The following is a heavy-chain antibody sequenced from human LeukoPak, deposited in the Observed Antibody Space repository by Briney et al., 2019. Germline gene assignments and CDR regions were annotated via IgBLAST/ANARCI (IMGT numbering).Heavy chain of an antibody. D-gene: IGHD6-19*01. CDR3: ARPRIAVAGTDYYYGMDV. CDR2: IYSGGST. CDR1: GFTVSSNY. V-gene: IGHV3-53*01. J-gene: IGHJ6*02. Sequence: GALRLSCAASGFTVSSNYMSWVRPAPGKGLEWVSVIYSGGSTYYADSVKGRFTISRDNSKNTLDLQMNSLRAEDTAVYYCARPRIAVAGTDYYYGMDVWGQGTTVTVSS.